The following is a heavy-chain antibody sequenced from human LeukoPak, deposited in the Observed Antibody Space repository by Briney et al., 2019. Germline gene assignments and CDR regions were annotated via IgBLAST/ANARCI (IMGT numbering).Heavy chain of an antibody. CDR3: ARGHNGDYVSADFVYFDY. CDR1: GCSISSYY. J-gene: IGHJ4*02. D-gene: IGHD4-17*01. CDR2: IYTSGST. Sequence: SETLSLTCTVSGCSISSYYWSWIRQPAGKGLEWIGRIYTSGSTNYNPSLKSRVTMSVDTSKNQFSLKLSSVTAADTAVYYCARGHNGDYVSADFVYFDYWGQGTLVTVSS. V-gene: IGHV4-4*07.